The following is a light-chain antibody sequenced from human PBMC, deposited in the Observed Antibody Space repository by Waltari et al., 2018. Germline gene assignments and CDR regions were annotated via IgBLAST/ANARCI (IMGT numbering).Light chain of an antibody. CDR2: EDT. CDR1: SSDVGSYSL. CDR3: CSYTLTNTWL. Sequence: QSALTQPASVSGSPGQPITISCTGTSSDVGSYSLVSWYRQHPGEAPRVIIFEDTKRPSGFSNRCSGSKSGNTASLTISGLQAEDEADYYCCSYTLTNTWLFGGETKLTVL. V-gene: IGLV2-23*01. J-gene: IGLJ3*02.